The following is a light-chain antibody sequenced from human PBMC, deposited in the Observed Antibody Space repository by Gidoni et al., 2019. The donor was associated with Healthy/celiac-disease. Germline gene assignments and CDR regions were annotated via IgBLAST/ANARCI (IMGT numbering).Light chain of an antibody. CDR1: QSISSY. Sequence: EIVMTQSPATLSVSPGERATLSCRASQSISSYLAWYRQNPGQAPRLLIYGASTRATGVPARFSGSGSGTEFTLTISSLQSEDFAVYYCQQYNNWPPYTFGQGTKLEIK. J-gene: IGKJ2*01. CDR2: GAS. V-gene: IGKV3-15*01. CDR3: QQYNNWPPYT.